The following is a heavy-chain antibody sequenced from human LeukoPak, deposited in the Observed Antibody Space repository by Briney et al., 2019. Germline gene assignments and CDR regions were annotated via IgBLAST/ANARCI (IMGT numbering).Heavy chain of an antibody. CDR2: MYYSGST. J-gene: IGHJ4*02. CDR3: ARRREQYCGSINCPNPGIEY. Sequence: SETLSLTCAVYGGSFSGYYWSRIRQPPGKGLEWIGTMYYSGSTYYNPSLKSRVTISGDTSKNRFSLKLNSVTAADMAVYYCARRREQYCGSINCPNPGIEYWGQGTLVTVSS. D-gene: IGHD2-2*01. V-gene: IGHV4-34*01. CDR1: GGSFSGYY.